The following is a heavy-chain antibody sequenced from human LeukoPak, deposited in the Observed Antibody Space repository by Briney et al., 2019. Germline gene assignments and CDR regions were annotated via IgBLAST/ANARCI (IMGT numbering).Heavy chain of an antibody. J-gene: IGHJ5*01. Sequence: SQTLSLTCAIFGDSVSSNSAAWNWIRQSPSRGLEWLGWTYYRSKWYYDYAVSVKSRITINPDTSKNQFSLQLNSVTPEDTAVYYCARTSTGYSSNWYDYWGQGTLVTVSS. CDR1: GDSVSSNSAA. D-gene: IGHD6-13*01. CDR3: ARTSTGYSSNWYDY. CDR2: TYYRSKWYY. V-gene: IGHV6-1*01.